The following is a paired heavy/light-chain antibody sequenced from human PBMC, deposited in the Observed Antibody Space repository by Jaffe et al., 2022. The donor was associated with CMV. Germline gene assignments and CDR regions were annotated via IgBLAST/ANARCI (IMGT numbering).Light chain of an antibody. CDR2: KAS. J-gene: IGKJ1*01. V-gene: IGKV1-5*03. Sequence: DIQMTQSPPTLSASVGDRVTITCRASQSINKWLAWYQQKPGKAPNLLIYKASSLKSGVPSRFSGSGSGTEFTLTISNLQPDDCATYYCQQYNSYSTFGQGTKVEIK. CDR1: QSINKW. CDR3: QQYNSYST.
Heavy chain of an antibody. D-gene: IGHD2-2*01. V-gene: IGHV3-23*01. CDR2: ITGSADRT. Sequence: EVQVLESGGGLVQPGGSLRLSCAASGFTFNNYALSWVRQAPGKGLEWVSTITGSADRTYYADSVKGRFTISRDNSKNTVYLQMNSLRAEDTAIYYCAKREVTADTEWYFDYWGQGTLVTVSS. CDR3: AKREVTADTEWYFDY. J-gene: IGHJ4*02. CDR1: GFTFNNYA.